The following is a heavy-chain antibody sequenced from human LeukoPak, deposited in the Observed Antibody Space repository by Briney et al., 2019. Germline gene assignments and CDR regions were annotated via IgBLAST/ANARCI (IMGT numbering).Heavy chain of an antibody. CDR3: ARQSDIAAPGDAFDL. CDR2: IDPSDSYT. Sequence: GESLKISCKGSGYSFTSYWISWVRQMPGKGLEWMGRIDPSDSYTKYSPSFQGHVTLSADKSNSTAYLQWSSLKASDTAMYFCARQSDIAAPGDAFDLWGQGTMVTVSS. CDR1: GYSFTSYW. D-gene: IGHD6-13*01. V-gene: IGHV5-10-1*01. J-gene: IGHJ3*01.